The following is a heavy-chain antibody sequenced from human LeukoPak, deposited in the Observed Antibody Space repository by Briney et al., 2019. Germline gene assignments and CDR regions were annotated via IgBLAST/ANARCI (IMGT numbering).Heavy chain of an antibody. CDR2: INPNSGGT. CDR3: ARSTINVDIVATPLFDY. CDR1: GYTFTGYY. V-gene: IGHV1-2*02. J-gene: IGHJ4*02. Sequence: GASVKVSCKASGYTFTGYYMHWVRQAPGQGLEWMGWINPNSGGTNYAQKFQGRVTMTRDTSISTAYMELSRLRSDDTAVYYCARSTINVDIVATPLFDYWGQGTLVTVSS. D-gene: IGHD5-12*01.